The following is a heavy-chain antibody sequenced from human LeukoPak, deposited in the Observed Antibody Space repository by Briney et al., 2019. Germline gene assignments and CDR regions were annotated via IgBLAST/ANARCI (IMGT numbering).Heavy chain of an antibody. V-gene: IGHV3-74*01. D-gene: IGHD6-13*01. Sequence: GGSLRLSCAASGFTFNSYWMHWVRQAPGKGLVWVSQINNDGGTTRYADSVKGRFTISRDNAENTLYLQMNSLRAEDAAVYYCARGYSSSWYNWLDPWGQGTLVTVSS. J-gene: IGHJ5*02. CDR2: INNDGGTT. CDR1: GFTFNSYW. CDR3: ARGYSSSWYNWLDP.